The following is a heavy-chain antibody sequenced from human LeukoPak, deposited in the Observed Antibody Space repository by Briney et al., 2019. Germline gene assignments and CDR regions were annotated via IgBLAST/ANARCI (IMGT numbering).Heavy chain of an antibody. Sequence: SVKVSCKASGGTFSSYAISWVRQAPGQGLEWMGGIIPIFGTANYAQKFQGRVTITADESTSTAYMELSSLRAEDTAVYYCAKRLYGDYAIDYWGQGTLVTVSS. D-gene: IGHD4-17*01. J-gene: IGHJ4*02. CDR1: GGTFSSYA. CDR2: IIPIFGTA. V-gene: IGHV1-69*13. CDR3: AKRLYGDYAIDY.